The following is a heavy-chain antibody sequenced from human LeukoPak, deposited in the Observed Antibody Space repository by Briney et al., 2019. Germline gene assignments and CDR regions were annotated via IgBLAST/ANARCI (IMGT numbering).Heavy chain of an antibody. D-gene: IGHD3-10*01. CDR1: GGTFSSYA. CDR2: IIPILGIA. Sequence: SVKLSCKASGGTFSSYAISWVRQAPGQGLEWMGRIIPILGIANYAQKFQGRVTITADKSTSTAYMELSSLRSEHTAVYYCARGYYGSGSYLDYWGQGTLVTVSS. V-gene: IGHV1-69*04. J-gene: IGHJ4*02. CDR3: ARGYYGSGSYLDY.